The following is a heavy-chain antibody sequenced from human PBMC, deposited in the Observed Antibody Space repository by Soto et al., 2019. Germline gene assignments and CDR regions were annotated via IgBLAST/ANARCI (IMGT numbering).Heavy chain of an antibody. CDR3: ARGQRFSDWFDP. CDR2: IYSSGST. V-gene: IGHV4-4*07. J-gene: IGHJ5*02. D-gene: IGHD3-3*01. Sequence: SETLSLTCTVTGGTISGYYWTWIRQSAGGGLEWIGRIYSSGSTNYNPSLKSRVTISLDTSMNHFSLRLSSVTDADTAVYYCARGQRFSDWFDPWGQGTLVTVPS. CDR1: GGTISGYY.